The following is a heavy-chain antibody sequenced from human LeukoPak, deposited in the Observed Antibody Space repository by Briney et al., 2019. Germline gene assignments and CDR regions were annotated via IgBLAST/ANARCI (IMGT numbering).Heavy chain of an antibody. Sequence: GASVKVSCKVSGYTLTELSMHWVRQAPGKGLEWMGGFDPEDGETIYAQKFQGRVTMTRDTSTSTVYMELSSLRSEDTAVYYCARDSNYYDSSGYYLWGQGALVTVSS. D-gene: IGHD3-22*01. CDR3: ARDSNYYDSSGYYL. V-gene: IGHV1-24*01. J-gene: IGHJ4*02. CDR1: GYTLTELS. CDR2: FDPEDGET.